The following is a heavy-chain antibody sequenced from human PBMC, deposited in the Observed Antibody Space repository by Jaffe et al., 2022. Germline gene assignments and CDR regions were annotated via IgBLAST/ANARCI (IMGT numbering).Heavy chain of an antibody. CDR2: IYYSGST. CDR3: ARSIPHCGGGTCFLPAY. D-gene: IGHD2-15*01. CDR1: GGSIRSSDDY. Sequence: QLQLQESGPGLVRPSETLSLTCTVSGGSIRSSDDYWGWIRQPPGKGLEWIGSIYYSGSTYYNPSVKSRVTISVDTSNNQFSLKLSSVTAADTAVYYCARSIPHCGGGTCFLPAYWGQGTLITVSS. J-gene: IGHJ4*02. V-gene: IGHV4-39*01.